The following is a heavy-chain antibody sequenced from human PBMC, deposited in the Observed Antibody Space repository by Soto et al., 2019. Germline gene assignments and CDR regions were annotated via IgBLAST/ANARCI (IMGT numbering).Heavy chain of an antibody. V-gene: IGHV3-30-3*01. J-gene: IGHJ4*02. CDR2: ISYDGSNK. D-gene: IGHD3-22*01. Sequence: GGSLRLSCAASGFTFSSYAMHWVRQAPGKGLEWVAVISYDGSNKYYADSVKGRFTISRDNSKNTLYLQMNSLRAEDTAVYYCARDQRYYDSSGYLDWGQGTLVTSPQ. CDR3: ARDQRYYDSSGYLD. CDR1: GFTFSSYA.